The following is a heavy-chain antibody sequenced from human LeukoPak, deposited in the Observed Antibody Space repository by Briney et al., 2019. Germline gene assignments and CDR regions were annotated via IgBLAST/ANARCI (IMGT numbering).Heavy chain of an antibody. CDR3: ARNNWGIDY. J-gene: IGHJ4*02. V-gene: IGHV3-74*01. CDR2: INYDGSDT. Sequence: GGSLRLSCAASGFTFRNHWMHWVRQAPGKGLLWVARINYDGSDTSHADSVEGRFTISRDSAKDTLYLQMNSLRVEDTAVYYCARNNWGIDYWGQGTLVAVSS. D-gene: IGHD7-27*01. CDR1: GFTFRNHW.